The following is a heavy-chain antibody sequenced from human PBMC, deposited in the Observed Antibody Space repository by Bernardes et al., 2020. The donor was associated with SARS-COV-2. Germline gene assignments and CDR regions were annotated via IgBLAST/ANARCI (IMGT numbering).Heavy chain of an antibody. V-gene: IGHV3-30*04. Sequence: SLRLSCAASGFTFSSYAMHWVRQAPGKGLEWVAVISYDGSNKYYADSVKGRFTISRDNSKNTLYLQMNSLRAEDTAVYYCARGSRRPAAPTFDYWGQGTLVTVSS. CDR2: ISYDGSNK. J-gene: IGHJ4*02. D-gene: IGHD2-2*01. CDR1: GFTFSSYA. CDR3: ARGSRRPAAPTFDY.